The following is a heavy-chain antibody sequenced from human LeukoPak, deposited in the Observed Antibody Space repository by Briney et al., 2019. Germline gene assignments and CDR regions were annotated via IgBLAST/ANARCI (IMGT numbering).Heavy chain of an antibody. CDR3: ARGYFAGPFDY. CDR2: ISYDGSNK. V-gene: IGHV3-30-3*01. J-gene: IGHJ4*02. Sequence: PGGSLRLSCAASGFTFSSYAMHWVRQAPGKGLEWVAVISYDGSNKYYADSVKGRFTISRDNSKNTLYLQMNSLRAEDTAVYYCARGYFAGPFDYWGQGTLVTVSS. D-gene: IGHD2/OR15-2a*01. CDR1: GFTFSSYA.